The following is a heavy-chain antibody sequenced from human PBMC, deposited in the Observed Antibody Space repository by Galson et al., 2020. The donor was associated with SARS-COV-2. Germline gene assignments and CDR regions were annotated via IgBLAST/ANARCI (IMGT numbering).Heavy chain of an antibody. CDR1: GYSISSGYY. CDR3: ARILDY. V-gene: IGHV4-38-2*02. Sequence: SETLSLTCTVSGYSISSGYYWGWIRQPPGKGLEFIGSIYNSETTYYNPSLRSRVTISVDTSQNQFSLRLTSVTAADTAVYYCARILDYWGQGTLVTVSS. J-gene: IGHJ4*02. CDR2: IYNSETT.